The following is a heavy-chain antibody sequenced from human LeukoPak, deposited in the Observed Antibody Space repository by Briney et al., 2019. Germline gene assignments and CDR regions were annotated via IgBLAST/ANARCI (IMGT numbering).Heavy chain of an antibody. J-gene: IGHJ4*02. D-gene: IGHD5-18*01. CDR1: GGSISSYY. CDR3: AATAVTLAGFDY. CDR2: IYYSGST. Sequence: PSETLSLTCTVSGGSISSYYWSWIRQPPGKGLEWIGYIYYSGSTNYNPSLKSRVTISVDRSKNQFSLKLSSVTAADTAVYYCAATAVTLAGFDYWGQGTLVTVSS. V-gene: IGHV4-59*08.